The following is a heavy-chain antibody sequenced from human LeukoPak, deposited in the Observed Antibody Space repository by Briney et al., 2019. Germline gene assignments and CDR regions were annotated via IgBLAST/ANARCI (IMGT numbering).Heavy chain of an antibody. J-gene: IGHJ3*02. D-gene: IGHD3-10*01. V-gene: IGHV4-59*01. CDR3: ARDPHGFGDAFDI. CDR2: IYYSGST. CDR1: GGSISSYY. Sequence: PSETLSLTCTVSGGSISSYYWSWIRQPPGKGLEWIGYIYYSGSTNYNPSLTSRVTISVDTSKNQFSLKLSSVTAADTAVYYCARDPHGFGDAFDIWGQGTMVTVSS.